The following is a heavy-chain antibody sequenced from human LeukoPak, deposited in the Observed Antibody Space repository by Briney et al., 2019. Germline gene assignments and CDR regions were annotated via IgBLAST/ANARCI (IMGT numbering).Heavy chain of an antibody. CDR3: ARDVFYCSSTSCYVRRLQPNWFDP. V-gene: IGHV4-34*01. CDR1: GGSFSGYC. Sequence: SETLSLTCAVYGGSFSGYCWSWIRQPPGKGLEWIGEINHSGSTNYSPSLKSRVTISVDTSKNQFSLKLSSVTAADTAVYYCARDVFYCSSTSCYVRRLQPNWFDPWGQGTLVTVSS. D-gene: IGHD2-2*01. CDR2: INHSGST. J-gene: IGHJ5*02.